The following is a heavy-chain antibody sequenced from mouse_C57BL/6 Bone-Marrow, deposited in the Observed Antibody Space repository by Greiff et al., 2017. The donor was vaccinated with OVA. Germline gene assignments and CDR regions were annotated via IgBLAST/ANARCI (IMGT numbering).Heavy chain of an antibody. V-gene: IGHV1-82*01. CDR3: ARRGDSSGPGFAY. D-gene: IGHD3-2*02. J-gene: IGHJ3*01. CDR1: GYAFSSSW. Sequence: VQLQESGPELVKPGASVKISCKASGYAFSSSWMNWVKQRPGKGLEWIGRIYPGDGDTNYNGKFKGKATLTADKSSSTAYMQLSSLTSEDSAVYYCARRGDSSGPGFAYWGQGTLVTVSA. CDR2: IYPGDGDT.